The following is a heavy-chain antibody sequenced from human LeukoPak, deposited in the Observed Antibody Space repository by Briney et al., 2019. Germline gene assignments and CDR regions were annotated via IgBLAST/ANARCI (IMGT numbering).Heavy chain of an antibody. V-gene: IGHV1-46*01. CDR1: GYTFTSYY. Sequence: ASVKVSRKASGYTFTSYYMHWVRQAPGQGLEWMGIINPSGGSTSYAQKFQGRVTMTRDMSTSTVYMELSSLRSEDTAVYYCARDLSRNPGDYEPYFDYWGQGTLVTVSS. J-gene: IGHJ4*02. D-gene: IGHD4-17*01. CDR2: INPSGGST. CDR3: ARDLSRNPGDYEPYFDY.